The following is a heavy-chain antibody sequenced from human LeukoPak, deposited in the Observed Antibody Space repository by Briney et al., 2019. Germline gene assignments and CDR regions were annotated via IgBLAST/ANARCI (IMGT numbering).Heavy chain of an antibody. J-gene: IGHJ6*03. CDR1: GYTFTGYY. CDR3: ARAPTRFYYYYYMDV. V-gene: IGHV1-18*04. Sequence: GASVKVSCKASGYTFTGYYMHWVRQAPGQGLEWMGWISAYNGNTNYAQKLQGRVTMTTDTSTSTAYMELRSLRSDDTAVYYCARAPTRFYYYYYMDVWGKGTTVTVSS. CDR2: ISAYNGNT.